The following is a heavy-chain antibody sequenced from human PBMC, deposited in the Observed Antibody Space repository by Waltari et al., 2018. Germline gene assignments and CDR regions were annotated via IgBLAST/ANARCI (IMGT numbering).Heavy chain of an antibody. CDR1: GFSFSNYW. CDR3: ARDTPGDGIDY. CDR2: IDNRWRDWRSP. D-gene: IGHD7-27*01. J-gene: IGHJ4*02. Sequence: EVQLVESGGGSVQPGGSLRLSCTASGFSFSNYWMHWLRQVPGKGLLWVSNIDNRWRDWRSPDYADSVKGRFTISTDNAKNTVYLQMNSLRGEDTAVYYCARDTPGDGIDYWGQGTLVTVSS. V-gene: IGHV3-74*01.